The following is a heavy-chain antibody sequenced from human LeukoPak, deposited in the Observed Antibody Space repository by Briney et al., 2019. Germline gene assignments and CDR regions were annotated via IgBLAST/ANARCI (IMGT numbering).Heavy chain of an antibody. V-gene: IGHV3-30*02. J-gene: IGHJ3*01. Sequence: PGGSLRLSCAASGFTFSSYGMYWVRQVPGKGLEWVAFIRYDGGNKYYADSVKGRFTISRDNSKNTLYLQMNSLRGEDTALYYCAKDRVVSREPAAFDVWGQGTMVTVSS. CDR2: IRYDGGNK. CDR3: AKDRVVSREPAAFDV. D-gene: IGHD2-15*01. CDR1: GFTFSSYG.